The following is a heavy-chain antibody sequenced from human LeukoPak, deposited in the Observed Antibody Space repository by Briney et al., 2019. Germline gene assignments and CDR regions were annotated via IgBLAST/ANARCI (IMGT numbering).Heavy chain of an antibody. D-gene: IGHD1-26*01. Sequence: SETLSLTCAVYGGSFSGYYWSWIRQPPGKGLEWIGYIYYSGSTNYNPSLKSRVTISVDTSKNQFSLKLSSVTAADTAVYYCARLRLGAKTSFDYWGQGTLVTVSS. CDR1: GGSFSGYY. J-gene: IGHJ4*02. CDR2: IYYSGST. V-gene: IGHV4-59*01. CDR3: ARLRLGAKTSFDY.